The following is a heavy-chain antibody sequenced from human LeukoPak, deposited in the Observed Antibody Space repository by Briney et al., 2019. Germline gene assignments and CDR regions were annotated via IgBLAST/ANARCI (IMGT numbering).Heavy chain of an antibody. Sequence: GGSLRLSCAASGFTFRNYWMHWVRQAPGKGLVWVSRINSGGSITSYADSVKGRFTISRDNAKNTLFLQMNSLRAEDTAVYYCARDLGGYHDYWGQGTLVTVSS. CDR1: GFTFRNYW. CDR3: ARDLGGYHDY. J-gene: IGHJ4*02. CDR2: INSGGSIT. V-gene: IGHV3-74*01. D-gene: IGHD1-26*01.